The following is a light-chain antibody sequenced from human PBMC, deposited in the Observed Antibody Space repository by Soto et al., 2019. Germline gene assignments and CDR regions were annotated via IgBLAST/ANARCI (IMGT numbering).Light chain of an antibody. CDR2: DAS. Sequence: DIQMTQSPSTLSATVGDRVTMTCRASQSSSSWLAWYQQKPGKAPKLLIYDASSLESGVPSRFSGSGSGTEFTLTISSLQPDDFATYYCQQYNSYSRTFGQGAQVDI. V-gene: IGKV1-5*01. J-gene: IGKJ1*01. CDR1: QSSSSW. CDR3: QQYNSYSRT.